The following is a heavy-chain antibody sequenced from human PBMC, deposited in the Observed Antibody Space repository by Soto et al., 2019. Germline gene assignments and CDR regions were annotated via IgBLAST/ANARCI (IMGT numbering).Heavy chain of an antibody. CDR1: GITFRNYA. D-gene: IGHD1-26*01. J-gene: IGHJ4*02. CDR2: ISGSGGST. Sequence: GSLRLSCAASGITFRNYAMSWVRQAPGKGLEWVSSISGSGGSTYYADSVKGRFTISRDNSRNTLYLQMNSLRAEDTAVYYCAKDPEWELPKYYFDYWGQGTLVTVSS. V-gene: IGHV3-23*01. CDR3: AKDPEWELPKYYFDY.